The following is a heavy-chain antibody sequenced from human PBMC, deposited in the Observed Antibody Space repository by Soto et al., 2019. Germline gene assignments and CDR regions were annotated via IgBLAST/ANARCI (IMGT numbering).Heavy chain of an antibody. D-gene: IGHD2-21*01. Sequence: QVQLVESGGGVVQPGRSLRLSCAASGFTFSSYSMHWVRQAPGKGLEWVAAMSYDGNSKYFADSVKGRFTISRDNSKNTLSLQMNSLGAEDSAVYYCARGRTVRDHDDFDLWCQGTLVTGSS. J-gene: IGHJ4*02. CDR2: MSYDGNSK. V-gene: IGHV3-30-3*01. CDR3: ARGRTVRDHDDFDL. CDR1: GFTFSSYS.